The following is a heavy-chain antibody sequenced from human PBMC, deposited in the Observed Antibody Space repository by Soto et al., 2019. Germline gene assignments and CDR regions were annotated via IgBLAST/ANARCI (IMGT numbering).Heavy chain of an antibody. J-gene: IGHJ6*03. CDR3: ARGGYCTNGVCYIAYYYMDV. CDR1: GFTFSSYS. CDR2: ISSSSSTI. Sequence: GGSLRLSCAASGFTFSSYSMNWVRQAPGKGLEWVSYISSSSSTIYYADSVKGRFTISRDNAKNSLYLKMNSLRAEDTAVYYCARGGYCTNGVCYIAYYYMDVWGKGTTVTVSS. D-gene: IGHD2-8*01. V-gene: IGHV3-48*01.